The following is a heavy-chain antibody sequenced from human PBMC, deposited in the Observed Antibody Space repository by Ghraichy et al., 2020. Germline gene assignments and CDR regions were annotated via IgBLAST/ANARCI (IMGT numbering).Heavy chain of an antibody. CDR3: ARGGRWYFDL. Sequence: LEWIRYIYYSGSTNYNPSLKSRVTISVDTSKNQFSLKLRSVTAADSAVYYCARGGRWYFDLWGRVTLVTV. J-gene: IGHJ2*01. CDR2: IYYSGST. V-gene: IGHV4-59*09.